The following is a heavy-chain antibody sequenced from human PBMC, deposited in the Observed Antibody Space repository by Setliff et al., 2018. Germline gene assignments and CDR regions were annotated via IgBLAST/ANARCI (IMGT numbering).Heavy chain of an antibody. J-gene: IGHJ4*02. Sequence: PSETLSLTCAVSGYSISSGYNWGWIRQPPGKGLEWIASIYYRGSTSYNSPLKSRVSISVDTSKNQFSLNLNSVTAADTAVYYCATLTGDRGVDYWGQGRLVTVSS. D-gene: IGHD7-27*01. V-gene: IGHV4-38-2*01. CDR2: IYYRGST. CDR3: ATLTGDRGVDY. CDR1: GYSISSGYN.